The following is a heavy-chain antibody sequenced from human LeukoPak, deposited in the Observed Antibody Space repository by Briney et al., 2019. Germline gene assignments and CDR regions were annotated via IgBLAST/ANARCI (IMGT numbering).Heavy chain of an antibody. CDR3: ARDSLLWFGELSGYFDY. CDR2: INAYNGNT. CDR1: GYTFTSYG. J-gene: IGHJ4*02. Sequence: GASVKVSCQASGYTFTSYGISWVRQAPGKGLEWMGWINAYNGNTNYAQKLQGRVTMTTDTSTSTAYMELRSLRSDDTAVYCCARDSLLWFGELSGYFDYWGQGTLVTVSS. V-gene: IGHV1-18*01. D-gene: IGHD3-10*01.